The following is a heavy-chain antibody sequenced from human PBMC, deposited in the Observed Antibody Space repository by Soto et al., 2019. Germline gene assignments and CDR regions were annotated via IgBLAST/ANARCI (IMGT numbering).Heavy chain of an antibody. CDR3: AKGEYHFDTSGQFGP. CDR1: GFTFSNYA. D-gene: IGHD3-22*01. Sequence: EVQLLESGGGLVQPGGSLRLSCAASGFTFSNYAMNWVRQAPGKGLEWVSGISGSGGTTYYTDSVKGRFTISRDNSKNPLYLQTNSLRAEDTAVYYCAKGEYHFDTSGQFGPWGQGTLVTVSS. CDR2: ISGSGGTT. J-gene: IGHJ5*02. V-gene: IGHV3-23*01.